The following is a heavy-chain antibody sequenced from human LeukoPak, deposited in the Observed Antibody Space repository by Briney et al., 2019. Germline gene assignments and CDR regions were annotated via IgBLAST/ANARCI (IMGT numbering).Heavy chain of an antibody. D-gene: IGHD3-22*01. CDR3: ARSSYYDSSGYYFDY. Sequence: TLSLTCTVSGGFISSGGYYWSWIRQHPGKGLEWMGYIYYMGNRFYSPSLKSRVTISVDTSKNQFSLKLSSVIAADTAVYYCARSSYYDSSGYYFDYWGQGTLVTVSS. J-gene: IGHJ4*02. CDR1: GGFISSGGYY. CDR2: IYYMGNR. V-gene: IGHV4-31*03.